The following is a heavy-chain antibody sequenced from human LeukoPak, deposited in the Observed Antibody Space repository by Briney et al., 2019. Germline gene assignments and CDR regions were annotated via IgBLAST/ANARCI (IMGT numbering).Heavy chain of an antibody. D-gene: IGHD3-22*01. Sequence: GGSLRLSCAASGFTVSSYGMHWVRQAAGKGLEWVAVIWYDGSNKYYADSVKGRFTISRDNSKNTLYLQMNSLRAEDTAVYYCARDGYYYDSSGYYPWGYWGQGTLVTVSS. J-gene: IGHJ4*02. CDR3: ARDGYYYDSSGYYPWGY. V-gene: IGHV3-33*01. CDR2: IWYDGSNK. CDR1: GFTVSSYG.